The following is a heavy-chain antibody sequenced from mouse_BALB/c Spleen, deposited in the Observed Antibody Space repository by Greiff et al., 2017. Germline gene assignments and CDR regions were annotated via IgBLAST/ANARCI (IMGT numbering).Heavy chain of an antibody. CDR1: GYAFTNYL. CDR2: INPGSGGT. V-gene: IGHV1-54*01. CDR3: ARGPIYYDYGYAMDY. D-gene: IGHD2-4*01. J-gene: IGHJ4*01. Sequence: QVQLQQSGAELVRPGTSVKVSCKASGYAFTNYLIEWVKQRPGQGLEWIGVINPGSGGTNYNEKFKGKATLTADKSSSTAYMQLSSLTSDDSAVYFCARGPIYYDYGYAMDYWGQGTSVTVSS.